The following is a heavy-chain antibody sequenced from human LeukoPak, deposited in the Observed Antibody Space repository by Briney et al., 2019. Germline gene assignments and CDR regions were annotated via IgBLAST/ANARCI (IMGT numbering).Heavy chain of an antibody. Sequence: PSETLSLTCAAYGGSFSGYYWSWIRQPPGKGLEWIGEINHSGSTNYNPSLKSRVTISVDTSKNQFSLKLSSVTAADTAVYYCARGRSYFDYWGQGTLVTVSS. V-gene: IGHV4-34*01. CDR1: GGSFSGYY. CDR3: ARGRSYFDY. J-gene: IGHJ4*02. CDR2: INHSGST.